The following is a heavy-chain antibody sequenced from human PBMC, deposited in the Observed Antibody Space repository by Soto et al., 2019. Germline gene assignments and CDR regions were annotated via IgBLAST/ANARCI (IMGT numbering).Heavy chain of an antibody. CDR3: AKDPAAVAVNWFDP. Sequence: GGSLRLSCAASGFTFSSYGMHWVRQAPGKGLEWVAVISYDGSNKYYADSVKGRFTISRDNSKNTLYLQMNSLRAEDTAVYYCAKDPAAVAVNWFDPWGQGTLVTVSS. CDR2: ISYDGSNK. D-gene: IGHD6-19*01. V-gene: IGHV3-30*18. CDR1: GFTFSSYG. J-gene: IGHJ5*02.